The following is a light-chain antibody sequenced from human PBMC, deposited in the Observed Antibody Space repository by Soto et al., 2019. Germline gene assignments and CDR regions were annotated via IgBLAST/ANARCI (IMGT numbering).Light chain of an antibody. CDR1: SRDIGGYDY. Sequence: QSALTHPASVSGSPGQSITISCTGTSRDIGGYDYVSWYQQRPGKAPKLMIYEVRYRPSGVSNRFSGSKSGNTASLTISGLQAEDEAVYYCCSYTRTSNHYCLGSGTKGTVL. V-gene: IGLV2-14*01. CDR3: CSYTRTSNHYC. J-gene: IGLJ1*01. CDR2: EVR.